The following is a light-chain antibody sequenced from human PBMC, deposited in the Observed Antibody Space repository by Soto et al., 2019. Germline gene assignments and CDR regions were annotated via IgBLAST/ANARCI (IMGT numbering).Light chain of an antibody. V-gene: IGLV1-44*01. J-gene: IGLJ7*01. CDR2: SNN. CDR3: AAWDDSLNGAV. Sequence: QSVLTQPPSASGTPGQRVTISCSGGSSNIGSNTVNWYQQLLGTAPKLLIYSNNQRPSGVPDRFSGSKSGTSASLAISGLQSEDEADYYCAAWDDSLNGAVFGGGTQLTVL. CDR1: SSNIGSNT.